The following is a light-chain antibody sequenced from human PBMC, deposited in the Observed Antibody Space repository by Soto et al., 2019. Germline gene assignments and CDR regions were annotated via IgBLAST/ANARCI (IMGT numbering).Light chain of an antibody. CDR2: EVT. CDR1: SSDVGGYDY. CDR3: TSYTSSSTQV. J-gene: IGLJ1*01. V-gene: IGLV2-14*01. Sequence: SVLTQPASVSGSPGQSITISCTGTSSDVGGYDYVSWYQQHPGTAPRLIIFEVTNRPSGVSNRFSGSKSGNTASLTISGLQAEDEADYYCTSYTSSSTQVFGTGTKGTVL.